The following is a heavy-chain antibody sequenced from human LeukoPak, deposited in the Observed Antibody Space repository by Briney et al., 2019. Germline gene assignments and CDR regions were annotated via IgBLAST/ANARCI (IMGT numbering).Heavy chain of an antibody. CDR2: IYYSGST. CDR3: ARRMTTVTSTIGYYFDY. J-gene: IGHJ4*02. CDR1: GGSISSSSYY. V-gene: IGHV4-39*01. Sequence: SETLSLTCTVSGGSISSSSYYWGWIRQPPGKGLEWIGSIYYSGSTYYNPSLKSRVTISVDTSKNQFSLKLSSVTAADTAVYYCARRMTTVTSTIGYYFDYWGQGTLVTVSS. D-gene: IGHD4-11*01.